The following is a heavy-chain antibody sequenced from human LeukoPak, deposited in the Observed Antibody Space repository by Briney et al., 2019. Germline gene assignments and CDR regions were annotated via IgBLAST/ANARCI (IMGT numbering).Heavy chain of an antibody. J-gene: IGHJ4*02. V-gene: IGHV1-18*01. CDR2: ISAYNGNT. CDR1: GYTFTSYG. D-gene: IGHD6-19*01. Sequence: ASVKVSCKASGYTFTSYGISWVRQAPGQGLEWMGWISAYNGNTNYAQKLQGRVTMTTDTSTSTAYMELRSLRSDDTAVYYCARVADVSIAVAGIPPYNFDSWGLGTLVTVSS. CDR3: ARVADVSIAVAGIPPYNFDS.